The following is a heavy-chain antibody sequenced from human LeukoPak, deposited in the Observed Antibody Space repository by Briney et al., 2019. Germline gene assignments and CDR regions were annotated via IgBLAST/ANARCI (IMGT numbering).Heavy chain of an antibody. V-gene: IGHV4-61*01. D-gene: IGHD2/OR15-2a*01. J-gene: IGHJ4*02. CDR3: ARGEYGLFDY. Sequence: SETLSLTCTVSGGSISGGSYYWSWIRQPPGKGLEWIGYIYYSGSTKYNLSLKNRVTISVDTSKNQLSLKLSSVTAADTAVYYCARGEYGLFDYWGQGTLVTVSP. CDR2: IYYSGST. CDR1: GGSISGGSYY.